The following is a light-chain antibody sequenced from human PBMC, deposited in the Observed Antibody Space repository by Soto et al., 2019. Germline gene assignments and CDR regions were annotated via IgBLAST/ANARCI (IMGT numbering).Light chain of an antibody. V-gene: IGKV3-15*01. CDR3: QQYNNWPPIT. Sequence: IVMRRARDTLSASPGESASLSCRASQSVDNNVAWYQQKPGQAPRLLIVGSFARATGIPARFSGSGSGTEFTLTISSLQSEDFAVYYCQQYNNWPPITFGQGTRLGIK. CDR1: QSVDNN. J-gene: IGKJ5*01. CDR2: GSF.